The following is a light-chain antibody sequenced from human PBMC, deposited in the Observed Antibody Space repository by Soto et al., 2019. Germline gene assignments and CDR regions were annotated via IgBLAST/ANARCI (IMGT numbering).Light chain of an antibody. J-gene: IGKJ1*01. CDR3: QQYYSSWT. Sequence: EIVLTQSPGTLSLSPGEGATLSCRASQSISNTFLAWYQQRPGQAPRILIYGASRRATGIPDRFSGSGSGTDFTITISRLEPEDFALYYCQQYYSSWTFGQGTKVE. CDR2: GAS. CDR1: QSISNTF. V-gene: IGKV3-20*01.